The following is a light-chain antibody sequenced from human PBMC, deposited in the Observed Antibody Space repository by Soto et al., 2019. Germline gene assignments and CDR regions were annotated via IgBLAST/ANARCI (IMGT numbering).Light chain of an antibody. V-gene: IGKV1-33*01. CDR3: QQYDNLPPKIT. Sequence: IQMSQSPSSLSASVRQRVTITCRAGQSISNYLNWYQQKPGKAPKLLIYDASNLETGVPSRFSGSGSGTDFTFTISSLQPEDIATHYCQQYDNLPPKITFGQGTRLEIK. CDR2: DAS. CDR1: QSISNY. J-gene: IGKJ5*01.